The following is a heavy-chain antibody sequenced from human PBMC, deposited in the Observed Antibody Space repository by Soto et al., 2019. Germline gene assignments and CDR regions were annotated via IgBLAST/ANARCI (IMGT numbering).Heavy chain of an antibody. Sequence: GGSLRLSCAASGFTFNSCLMSWVRQAPGKGLEWASLISGSGRYTDYADSVKGRFTISRDNSKNTLYLQMNSLRAEDTAVYYCAKDPPSERMQPDYGMDVWGQGTTVTVSS. V-gene: IGHV3-23*01. CDR2: ISGSGRYT. D-gene: IGHD6-13*01. J-gene: IGHJ6*02. CDR1: GFTFNSCL. CDR3: AKDPPSERMQPDYGMDV.